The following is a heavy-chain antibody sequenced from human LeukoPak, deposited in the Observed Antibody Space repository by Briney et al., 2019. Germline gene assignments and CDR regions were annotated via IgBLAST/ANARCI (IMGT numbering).Heavy chain of an antibody. V-gene: IGHV1-2*02. CDR2: INVNRGGT. J-gene: IGHJ4*02. CDR3: ARRYCSSTSCYYFDY. D-gene: IGHD2-2*01. Sequence: ASVKVSCKASGCTFSGYYMHWVRLAPGQGLEWMGWINVNRGGTNYAQRFQGRVTMTRDTSITTAYMELSRLKSDDTAVYYCARRYCSSTSCYYFDYWGQGTLVTVSS. CDR1: GCTFSGYY.